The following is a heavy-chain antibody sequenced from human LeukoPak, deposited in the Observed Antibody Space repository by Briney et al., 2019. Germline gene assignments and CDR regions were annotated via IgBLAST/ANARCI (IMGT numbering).Heavy chain of an antibody. V-gene: IGHV1-8*01. J-gene: IGHJ4*02. Sequence: ASVKVSRKASGYTFTSYDINWVRQATGQGLEWMGWMNPNSGNTGYAQKFQGRVTMTRNTSISTAYMELSSLRSEDTAVYYCARGIRLSQYYGSGSYPLDYWGQGTLVTVSS. CDR2: MNPNSGNT. CDR3: ARGIRLSQYYGSGSYPLDY. CDR1: GYTFTSYD. D-gene: IGHD3-10*01.